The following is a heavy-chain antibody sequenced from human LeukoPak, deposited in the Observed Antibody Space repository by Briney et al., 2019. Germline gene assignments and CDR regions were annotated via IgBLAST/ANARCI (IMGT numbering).Heavy chain of an antibody. Sequence: SETLSLTCTVSGGSISSGDYYWSWIRQPPGKGLEWIGYIYYSGSTYYNPSLKSRVTISVDTSKNQFSLKLSSVTAADTAVYYCARVLAVAGLVDAFDIWGQGTMVTVSS. J-gene: IGHJ3*02. D-gene: IGHD6-19*01. CDR2: IYYSGST. CDR3: ARVLAVAGLVDAFDI. CDR1: GGSISSGDYY. V-gene: IGHV4-30-4*01.